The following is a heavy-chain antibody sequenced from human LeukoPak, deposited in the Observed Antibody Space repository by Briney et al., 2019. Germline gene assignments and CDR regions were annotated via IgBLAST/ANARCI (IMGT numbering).Heavy chain of an antibody. V-gene: IGHV4-59*02. CDR2: IYHSGHT. CDR3: ARSRSAGYSYGYYCDY. Sequence: SETLSLTCTVSGASVSSDYWSWIRQSPGKGLEWIGYIYHSGHTMSNPSLKSRVTISVDTSKNQFSLKLSSVTAADTAVYYCARSRSAGYSYGYYCDYWGQGTLVTVSS. CDR1: GASVSSDY. D-gene: IGHD5-18*01. J-gene: IGHJ4*02.